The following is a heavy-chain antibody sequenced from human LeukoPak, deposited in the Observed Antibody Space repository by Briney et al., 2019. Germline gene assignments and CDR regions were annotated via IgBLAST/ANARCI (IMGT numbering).Heavy chain of an antibody. CDR2: IYYSGST. D-gene: IGHD6-19*01. V-gene: IGHV4-39*01. J-gene: IGHJ4*02. Sequence: SETLSLTCTVSGGSISSSSYYWGWIRQPPGKGLEWIGSIYYSGSTYYNPSLKSRVTISVDTSKNQFSLKLSSVTAADTAVYYCARHLAVAPDYWGREPWSPSPQ. CDR1: GGSISSSSYY. CDR3: ARHLAVAPDY.